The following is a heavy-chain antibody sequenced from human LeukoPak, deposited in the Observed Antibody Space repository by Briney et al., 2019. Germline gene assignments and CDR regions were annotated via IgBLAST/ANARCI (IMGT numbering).Heavy chain of an antibody. Sequence: GGSLRLSCAASGFTFSSYGMHWVRQAPGKGLEWVAVISYDGSNKYYADSVKGRFTISRDNSKNTLYLQMNSLRAEDTAVYYCAKDAATWWNDYVWGSYRHRYFDYWGQGTLVTVSS. J-gene: IGHJ4*02. D-gene: IGHD3-16*02. V-gene: IGHV3-30*18. CDR2: ISYDGSNK. CDR3: AKDAATWWNDYVWGSYRHRYFDY. CDR1: GFTFSSYG.